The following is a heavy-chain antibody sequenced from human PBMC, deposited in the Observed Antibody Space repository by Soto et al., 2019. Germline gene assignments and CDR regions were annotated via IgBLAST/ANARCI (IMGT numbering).Heavy chain of an antibody. J-gene: IGHJ4*02. CDR2: INHSGST. V-gene: IGHV4-34*01. Sequence: QVQLQQWGAGLLKPSETLSLTCAVYGGSFSGYYWSWIRQPPGKGLEWIGEINHSGSTNYNPSLKSRVTISVDTSKNQFSLKLSSVTAADTAVYYCARGRTQQQLGYWGQGTLVTVSS. CDR3: ARGRTQQQLGY. D-gene: IGHD6-13*01. CDR1: GGSFSGYY.